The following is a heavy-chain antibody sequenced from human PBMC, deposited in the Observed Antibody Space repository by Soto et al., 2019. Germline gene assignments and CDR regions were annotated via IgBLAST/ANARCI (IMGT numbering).Heavy chain of an antibody. V-gene: IGHV4-30-2*01. Sequence: QLHLQESGSRLGKPSETLSLTCGVSGGSIDSTDYSLSCIRQPPGKGLEWIGYVSHRGTAYSIPSLKGRLTLSMDSSQTQFSLKLTSVTAADSAVYYCVRIHWSQSSLDYWGRGILVSVSS. CDR1: GGSIDSTDYS. CDR2: VSHRGTA. D-gene: IGHD6-19*01. CDR3: VRIHWSQSSLDY. J-gene: IGHJ4*02.